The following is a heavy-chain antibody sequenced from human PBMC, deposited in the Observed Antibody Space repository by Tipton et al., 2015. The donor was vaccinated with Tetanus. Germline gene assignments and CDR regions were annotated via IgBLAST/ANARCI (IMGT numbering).Heavy chain of an antibody. CDR3: ARHLEYYYDSSGYHLDGSGFDP. CDR1: GGSISSSSYY. D-gene: IGHD3-22*01. Sequence: TLSLTCTVSGGSISSSSYYWGWIRQPPGKGLEWIGSIYYSGSTYYNPSLKSRVTISVDTSKNQFSLKLSSVTAADTAVYYCARHLEYYYDSSGYHLDGSGFDPWGQGTLVTVSS. V-gene: IGHV4-39*01. J-gene: IGHJ5*02. CDR2: IYYSGST.